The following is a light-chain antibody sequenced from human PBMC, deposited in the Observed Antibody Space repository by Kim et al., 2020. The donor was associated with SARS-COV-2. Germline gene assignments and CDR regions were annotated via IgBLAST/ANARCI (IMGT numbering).Light chain of an antibody. V-gene: IGKV1-39*01. Sequence: DIQMTQSPSSLSASVGDRVTITCRPSQSISSYLNWYQQKPGKAPKLLIYDVSTLQSGVPSRFSGSGSGTDFTLTISSLQPDDFATYYCQQSSSTLWTFGQGTKVDIK. CDR1: QSISSY. CDR2: DVS. CDR3: QQSSSTLWT. J-gene: IGKJ1*01.